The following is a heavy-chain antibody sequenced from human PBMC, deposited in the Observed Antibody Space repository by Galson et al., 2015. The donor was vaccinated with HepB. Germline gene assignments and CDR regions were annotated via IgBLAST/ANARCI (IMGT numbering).Heavy chain of an antibody. CDR3: ARDGGLDIVVVPAAMAEEPFDP. Sequence: SLRLSCAASGFTFSSYSMNWVRQAPGKGLEWVSSISSSSSYIYYADSVKGRFTISRDNAKNSLYLQMNSLRAEDTAVYYCARDGGLDIVVVPAAMAEEPFDPWGQGTLVTVSS. CDR2: ISSSSSYI. J-gene: IGHJ5*02. CDR1: GFTFSSYS. D-gene: IGHD2-2*03. V-gene: IGHV3-21*01.